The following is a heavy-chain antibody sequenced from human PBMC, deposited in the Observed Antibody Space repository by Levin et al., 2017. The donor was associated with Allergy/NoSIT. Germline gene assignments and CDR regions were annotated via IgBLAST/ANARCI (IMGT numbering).Heavy chain of an antibody. CDR3: ARAMSNWNYMDV. Sequence: ASVKVSCKASGYTFTSYDFNWVRQATGQGLEWMGWMNPNSANTGYAQKFQGRVTMTRNTSISTAYMELSSLRSEDMAVYYCARAMSNWNYMDVWGKGTTVTVSS. CDR1: GYTFTSYD. V-gene: IGHV1-8*01. J-gene: IGHJ6*03. D-gene: IGHD1-20*01. CDR2: MNPNSANT.